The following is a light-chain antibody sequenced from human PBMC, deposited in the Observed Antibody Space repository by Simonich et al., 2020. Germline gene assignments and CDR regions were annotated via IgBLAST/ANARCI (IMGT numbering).Light chain of an antibody. CDR3: MQSIQLPPIT. CDR2: AVS. V-gene: IGKV2D-29*02. CDR1: QSLLHSDGKTY. J-gene: IGKJ5*01. Sequence: DIVMTQTPLSLSVTPGQPASISCKSSQSLLHSDGKTYLYWYLQKPGQSPQLWIYAVSNRFSGVPDRFSGSGSGTDFTLKISRVEAEDVGVYYCMQSIQLPPITFGQGTRLEIK.